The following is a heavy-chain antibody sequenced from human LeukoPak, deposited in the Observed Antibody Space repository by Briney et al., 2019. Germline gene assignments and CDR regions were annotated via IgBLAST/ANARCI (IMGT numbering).Heavy chain of an antibody. CDR2: ISSSGGTI. CDR1: GFTFSSYE. CDR3: ARAGRVAASGWGRHFDL. V-gene: IGHV3-48*03. J-gene: IGHJ2*01. Sequence: PGGSLRLSCAASGFTFSSYEMNWVRQAPARGQEWLSYISSSGGTIYYADSVKGRFTISRDNAKNSLYLQMSSLRVEDTAVYYCARAGRVAASGWGRHFDLWGRGTLVTVSS. D-gene: IGHD3-10*01.